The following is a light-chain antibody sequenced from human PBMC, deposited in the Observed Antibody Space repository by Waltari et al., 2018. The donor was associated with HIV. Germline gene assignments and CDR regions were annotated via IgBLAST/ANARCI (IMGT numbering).Light chain of an antibody. CDR3: QQYYSVPYT. CDR2: DAS. V-gene: IGKV3-11*01. CDR1: QSVSTY. J-gene: IGKJ2*01. Sequence: EIVLTQSPVTLSLSPGERATLSCRASQSVSTYLAWYQQKPGQAPSLLIYDASNRATGIPARFSGSGSGTAFTLTFSSLEPEDFAVYYCQQYYSVPYTFGQGTKLEIK.